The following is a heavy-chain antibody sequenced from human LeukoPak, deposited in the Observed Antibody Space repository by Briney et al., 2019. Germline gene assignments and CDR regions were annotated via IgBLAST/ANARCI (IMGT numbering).Heavy chain of an antibody. J-gene: IGHJ6*03. Sequence: GGSLRLSCASSGFTFSDYYMGGIRQGPGKGLEWVSYISRTGHFKKYADSVKGRFTISRDNGEKSISLQMTSLRADDTAVYYCARSGDTGDYPLDYFFYMDVWGKGTTVSVSS. V-gene: IGHV3-11*01. D-gene: IGHD4-17*01. CDR2: ISRTGHFK. CDR3: ARSGDTGDYPLDYFFYMDV. CDR1: GFTFSDYY.